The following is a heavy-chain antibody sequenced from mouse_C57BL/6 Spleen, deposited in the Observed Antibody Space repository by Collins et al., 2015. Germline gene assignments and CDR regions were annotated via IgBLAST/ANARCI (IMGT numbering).Heavy chain of an antibody. CDR2: IDPSDSYT. D-gene: IGHD1-1*01. CDR1: GYTFTSYW. V-gene: IGHV1-69*02. CDR3: ANGSSHYWYFDV. Sequence: QVQLQQPGAELVKPGASVKLSCKASGYTFTSYWMHWVKQRPGQGLEWIGEIDPSDSYTNYNQKFKGKAILTVDKSSSTAYMQLSSLTSEDSAVYYCANGSSHYWYFDVWGAGTTVTVSS. J-gene: IGHJ1*01.